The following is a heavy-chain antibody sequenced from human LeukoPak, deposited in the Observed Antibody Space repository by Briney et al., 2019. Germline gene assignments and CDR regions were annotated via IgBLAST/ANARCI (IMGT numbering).Heavy chain of an antibody. CDR1: GYSISSGYY. CDR3: ARAPSERDLGRGEEFDY. Sequence: PSETLSLTCTVSGYSISSGYYWGWIRQPPGKGLEWIGSIYHSGSTYYNPSLKSRVTISVDTSKNQFSLKLSSVTAADTAVYYCARAPSERDLGRGEEFDYWGQGTLVTVSS. J-gene: IGHJ4*02. CDR2: IYHSGST. D-gene: IGHD1-26*01. V-gene: IGHV4-38-2*02.